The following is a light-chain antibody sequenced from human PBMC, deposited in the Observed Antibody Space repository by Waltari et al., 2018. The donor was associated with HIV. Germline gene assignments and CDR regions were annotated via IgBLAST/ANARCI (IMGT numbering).Light chain of an antibody. J-gene: IGLJ1*01. Sequence: QSALTQPASVSGSPGQSITISCAGTTFDVGAYEYVSWFQHNPGKAPKLLISEVSARPPGVSERFSGSKSGNTASLTISGLQAEDEADYYCTSYTVTNTYVFGTGTKVAVL. CDR1: TFDVGAYEY. V-gene: IGLV2-14*01. CDR3: TSYTVTNTYV. CDR2: EVS.